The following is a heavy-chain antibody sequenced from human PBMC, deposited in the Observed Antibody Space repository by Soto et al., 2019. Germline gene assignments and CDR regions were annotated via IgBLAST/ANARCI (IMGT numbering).Heavy chain of an antibody. CDR2: IYYSGST. D-gene: IGHD3-16*02. J-gene: IGHJ2*01. CDR3: ARHPVTFGGVIVSRKRMGWYFDL. V-gene: IGHV4-39*01. Sequence: QLQLQESGPGLVKPSETLSLTCTVSGGSISSSSYYWGWIRQPPGKGLEWIGSIYYSGSTYYNPSLKSRVTISVDTSKNQFSLKLSSVTAADTAVYYCARHPVTFGGVIVSRKRMGWYFDLWGRGTLVTVSS. CDR1: GGSISSSSYY.